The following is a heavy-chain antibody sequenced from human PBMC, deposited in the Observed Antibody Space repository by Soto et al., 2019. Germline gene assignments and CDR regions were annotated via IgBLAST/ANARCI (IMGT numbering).Heavy chain of an antibody. D-gene: IGHD2-15*01. CDR1: GFTFSSYA. Sequence: GGSLRLSCAASGFTFSSYAMSWIRQSPGEGLEWVSAISGSGGSTYYADSVKGRFTISRDNSKNTLYLQMNSLRAEDTAVYYCARVDCSGGSCYYPDYWARGTLVTVSS. J-gene: IGHJ4*02. CDR3: ARVDCSGGSCYYPDY. V-gene: IGHV3-23*01. CDR2: ISGSGGST.